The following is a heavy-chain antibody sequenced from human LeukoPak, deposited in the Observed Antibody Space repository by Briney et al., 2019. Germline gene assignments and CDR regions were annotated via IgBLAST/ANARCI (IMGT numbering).Heavy chain of an antibody. Sequence: GGSLRLSCAASGFSFSSYLMAWVRQAPGKGLERVAFIRYDGSNKYYADSVKGRFTISRDNSKNTLYLQMNSLRAEDTAVYYCAKDQTIAAAGKHDYWGQGTLVTVSS. CDR2: IRYDGSNK. J-gene: IGHJ4*02. D-gene: IGHD6-13*01. CDR1: GFSFSSYL. V-gene: IGHV3-30*02. CDR3: AKDQTIAAAGKHDY.